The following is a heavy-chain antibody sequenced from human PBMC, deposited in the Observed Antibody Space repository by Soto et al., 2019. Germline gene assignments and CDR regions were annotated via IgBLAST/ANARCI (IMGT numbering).Heavy chain of an antibody. Sequence: SETLSLTCTVSGGSISSYYWSWIRQHPGKGMEWNGYIYYSGCTYYNPSLMSRVSISVDTSKNQFSLKLSSVTAADTAVYYCARDGRGDYDFWSGYYIGRYYYGMDVWGQGTTVTVSS. CDR1: GGSISSYY. V-gene: IGHV4-59*06. CDR3: ARDGRGDYDFWSGYYIGRYYYGMDV. CDR2: IYYSGCT. J-gene: IGHJ6*02. D-gene: IGHD3-3*01.